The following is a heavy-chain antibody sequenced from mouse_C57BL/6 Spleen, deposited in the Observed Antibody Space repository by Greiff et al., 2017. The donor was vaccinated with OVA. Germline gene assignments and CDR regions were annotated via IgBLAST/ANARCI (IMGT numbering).Heavy chain of an antibody. V-gene: IGHV2-9-1*01. CDR3: ARIDYDYDGYFDY. J-gene: IGHJ2*01. Sequence: VQLVESGPGLVAPSQSLSITCTVSGFSLTSYAMSWVRQPPGKGLEWLGVIWTGGGTNYNSALKSRLSISKDNSKSQVFLKMNSLQTDDTARYYCARIDYDYDGYFDYWGQGTTLTVSS. CDR1: GFSLTSYA. CDR2: IWTGGGT. D-gene: IGHD2-4*01.